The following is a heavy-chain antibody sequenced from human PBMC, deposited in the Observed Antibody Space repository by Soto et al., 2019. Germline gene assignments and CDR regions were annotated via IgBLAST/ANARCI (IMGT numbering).Heavy chain of an antibody. CDR2: MNPNSGNT. Sequence: GASVKVSCKDSRYAFTSYYMQWLQQATGQGLEWMGWMNPNSGNTGYAQKFQGRVTMTRNTSISTAYMELSSLRSEDTAVYYCARYTATIISSVLDPADRYYYYGMDVWGQGTTVTVSS. CDR1: RYAFTSYY. J-gene: IGHJ6*02. D-gene: IGHD5-12*01. V-gene: IGHV1-8*02. CDR3: ARYTATIISSVLDPADRYYYYGMDV.